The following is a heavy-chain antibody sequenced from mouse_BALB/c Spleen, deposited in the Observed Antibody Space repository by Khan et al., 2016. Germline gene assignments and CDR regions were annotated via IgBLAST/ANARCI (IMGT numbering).Heavy chain of an antibody. J-gene: IGHJ4*01. D-gene: IGHD2-1*01. Sequence: EVQLVESGGGLVKPKGSLKLSCAASGFTFNTYAMHWVCQVPGKGLEWIACIRSKSNNYSTYYADTVKDRFTISRDDSQSMLYLQMNNLKTEDTAMYYFVKVANYVNLFAMDYWGQGTPVTVSS. CDR2: IRSKSNNYST. CDR3: VKVANYVNLFAMDY. CDR1: GFTFNTYA. V-gene: IGHV10-3*03.